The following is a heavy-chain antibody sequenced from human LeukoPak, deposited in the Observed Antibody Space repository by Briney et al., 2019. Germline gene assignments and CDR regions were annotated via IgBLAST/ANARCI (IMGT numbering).Heavy chain of an antibody. J-gene: IGHJ6*02. CDR1: GGTFSSYA. Sequence: SVKVSCKASGGTFSSYAISWVRQAPGQGLEWMGGIIPIFGTANYAQKFQGRVTITADESTSTAYMELSNLRSEDTAVYYCARHYYDSSGYTHYYYYYGMDVWGQGTTVTVSS. V-gene: IGHV1-69*01. D-gene: IGHD3-22*01. CDR3: ARHYYDSSGYTHYYYYYGMDV. CDR2: IIPIFGTA.